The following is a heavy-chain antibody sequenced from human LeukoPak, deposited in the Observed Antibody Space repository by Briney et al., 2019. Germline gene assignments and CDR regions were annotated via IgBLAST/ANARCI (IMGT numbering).Heavy chain of an antibody. D-gene: IGHD2-2*01. J-gene: IGHJ4*02. Sequence: GGSLRLSCAASGFTFSSYAMSWVRQAPGKGLEWVSAISGSADSTYYADSVKGRFTISRDNSKNTLYLQMNSLRAEDTALYYCAKDLLSYAPEYYFDYWGQGTLVTVSS. CDR1: GFTFSSYA. CDR2: ISGSADST. V-gene: IGHV3-23*01. CDR3: AKDLLSYAPEYYFDY.